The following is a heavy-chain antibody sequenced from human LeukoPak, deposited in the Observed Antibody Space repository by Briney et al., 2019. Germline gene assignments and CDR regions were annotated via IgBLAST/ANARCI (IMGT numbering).Heavy chain of an antibody. CDR3: ARPQTGGYSYGPLGY. D-gene: IGHD5-18*01. J-gene: IGHJ4*02. V-gene: IGHV1-18*01. Sequence: ASVKVSCKASGYTFTSYGISWVRQAPGQGLEWMGWIGAYNGNTNYAQKLQGRVTMTTDTSTSTAYMELRSLRSDDTAVYYCARPQTGGYSYGPLGYWGQGTLVTVSS. CDR1: GYTFTSYG. CDR2: IGAYNGNT.